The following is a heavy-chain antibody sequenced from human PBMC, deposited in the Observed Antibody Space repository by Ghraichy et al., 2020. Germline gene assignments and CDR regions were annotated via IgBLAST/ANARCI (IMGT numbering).Heavy chain of an antibody. V-gene: IGHV3-15*01. J-gene: IGHJ4*02. CDR2: IKSKSDGETT. CDR1: GFSFTYAW. CDR3: TKGGPSGSYLDY. Sequence: GESLNISCAASGFSFTYAWMTWVRQAPGKGLEWVGRIKSKSDGETTDYATPVKGRFTFSRDDSKNTLYLQMNSLTTEDTAVYYCTKGGPSGSYLDYWGQGTLVTVSS. D-gene: IGHD3-16*02.